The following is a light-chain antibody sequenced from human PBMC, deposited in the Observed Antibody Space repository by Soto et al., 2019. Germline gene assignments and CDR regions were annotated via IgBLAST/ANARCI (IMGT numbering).Light chain of an antibody. J-gene: IGLJ2*01. V-gene: IGLV1-51*01. CDR1: SSNIGNNY. CDR2: DNN. CDR3: GTWDSSLSAGV. Sequence: QSVLTQPPSVSAAPGQKVTISCSGSSSNIGNNYVSWYQQLPGTAPKLLIYDNNKRPSVIPDRFSGSTSGTSATLGITGLQTGDEADYYCGTWDSSLSAGVFGGGTKLTVL.